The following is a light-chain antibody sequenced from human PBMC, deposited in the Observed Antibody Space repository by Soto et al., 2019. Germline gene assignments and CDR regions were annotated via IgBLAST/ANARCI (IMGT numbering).Light chain of an antibody. V-gene: IGKV1-5*01. CDR1: QSISSW. CDR2: DAS. Sequence: DIQMTQSPSTLSASVGDRVTSTCRASQSISSWLAWYQQKPGKAPKLLIYDASSLESGVPSRFSGSGSGTEFTLTISSLQPDDFATYYCQQYNRYSPYTFGQGTKLEIK. CDR3: QQYNRYSPYT. J-gene: IGKJ2*01.